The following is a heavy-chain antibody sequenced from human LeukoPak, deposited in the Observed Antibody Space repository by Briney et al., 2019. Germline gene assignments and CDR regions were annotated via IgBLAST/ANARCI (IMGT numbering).Heavy chain of an antibody. CDR2: IKQDGSEK. V-gene: IGHV3-7*01. D-gene: IGHD3-22*01. CDR3: AREGMYYYDSSGLTDY. J-gene: IGHJ4*02. Sequence: PGGSLRLSCAASGFTFSSYWMSWVRQAPGKGLEWVANIKQDGSEKYYVDSVKGRFTISRDNAKNSLYLQMNSLRAEDTAVYYCAREGMYYYDSSGLTDYWGQGTLVTVPS. CDR1: GFTFSSYW.